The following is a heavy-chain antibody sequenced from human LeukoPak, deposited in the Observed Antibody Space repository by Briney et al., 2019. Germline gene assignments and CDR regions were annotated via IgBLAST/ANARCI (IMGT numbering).Heavy chain of an antibody. J-gene: IGHJ5*02. Sequence: SETLSLTCTVSGGSISSYYWSWIRQPPGKGLEWVGYIYYSGSTNYNPSLKSRVTISVDTSKNQFSLKLSSVTAADTAVYYCARFTNDWFDPWGRGTLVTVSS. V-gene: IGHV4-59*01. CDR1: GGSISSYY. CDR3: ARFTNDWFDP. CDR2: IYYSGST. D-gene: IGHD2-8*01.